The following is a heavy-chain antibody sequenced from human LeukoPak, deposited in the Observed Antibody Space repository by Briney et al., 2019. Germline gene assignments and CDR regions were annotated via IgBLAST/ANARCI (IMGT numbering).Heavy chain of an antibody. CDR3: ARVKDTPYYYGSGSSFGY. J-gene: IGHJ4*02. CDR2: INHGGST. Sequence: SETLSLTCAVYGGSFSGYYWSWIRQPPGKGLEWIGEINHGGSTNYNPPLKSRVTISVDTSKNQSYLTLSSVTAADPGVYYCARVKDTPYYYGSGSSFGYWGQGTLVTVSS. V-gene: IGHV4-34*01. D-gene: IGHD3-10*01. CDR1: GGSFSGYY.